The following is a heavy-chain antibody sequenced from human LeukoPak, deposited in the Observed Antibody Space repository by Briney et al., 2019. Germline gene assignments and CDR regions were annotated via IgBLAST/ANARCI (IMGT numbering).Heavy chain of an antibody. CDR1: GGSFSGYY. CDR2: IYYSGST. CDR3: ARTRYYYNSRSYGAPYYFDY. J-gene: IGHJ4*02. V-gene: IGHV4-34*01. Sequence: SETLSLTCAVYGGSFSGYYWSWIRRPPGKGLEWIGSIYYSGSTYYNPSLKSRVTISVDTSKNQFSLKLSSVTAADTAVYYCARTRYYYNSRSYGAPYYFDYWGQGTLVTVSS. D-gene: IGHD3-10*01.